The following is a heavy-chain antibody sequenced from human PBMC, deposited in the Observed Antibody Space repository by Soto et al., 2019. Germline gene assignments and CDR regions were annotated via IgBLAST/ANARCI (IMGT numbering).Heavy chain of an antibody. CDR1: GFTFRTYW. CDR2: INLDGSEK. J-gene: IGHJ6*02. CDR3: ARDGSTSWYSYDYHGMDV. D-gene: IGHD5-18*01. Sequence: EVQLVESGGGLVQPGGPLRLSCAASGFTFRTYWRSWVRQVPGKGLEWVANINLDGSEKNYVDSVKGRFTISRDNARNSLYLQMSSLRAEDTALYYCARDGSTSWYSYDYHGMDVWGQGTTVTVSS. V-gene: IGHV3-7*05.